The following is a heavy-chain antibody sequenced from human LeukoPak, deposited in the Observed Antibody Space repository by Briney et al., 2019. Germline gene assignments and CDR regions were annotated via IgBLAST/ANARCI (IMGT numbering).Heavy chain of an antibody. CDR3: ATAKITIFGVVPTGDAFDI. J-gene: IGHJ3*02. V-gene: IGHV1-24*01. CDR1: GYTLTELS. Sequence: GASVKVSCKASGYTLTELSMHWVRQAPGKGLEWMGGFDPEDGETIYAQKFQGRVTMTEDTSTDTAYMELSSLRSEDTAVYYCATAKITIFGVVPTGDAFDIWGQGTMVTVSS. D-gene: IGHD3-3*01. CDR2: FDPEDGET.